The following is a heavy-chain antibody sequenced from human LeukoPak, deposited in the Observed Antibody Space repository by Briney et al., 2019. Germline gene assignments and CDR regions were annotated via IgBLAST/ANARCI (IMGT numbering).Heavy chain of an antibody. J-gene: IGHJ4*02. CDR2: IYYSGST. CDR3: ARVYTAPPPRFDY. Sequence: SETLSLTCTVSGGSISSGDYYWSWIRQPPGKGLEWIGSIYYSGSTYYNPSLKSRVTISVDTSKNQFSLKLSSVTAADTAVYYCARVYTAPPPRFDYWGQGTLVTVSS. V-gene: IGHV4-39*01. D-gene: IGHD5-18*01. CDR1: GGSISSGDYY.